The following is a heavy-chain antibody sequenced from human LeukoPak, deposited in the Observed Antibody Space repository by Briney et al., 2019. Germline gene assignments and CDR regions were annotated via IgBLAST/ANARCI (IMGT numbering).Heavy chain of an antibody. J-gene: IGHJ5*02. V-gene: IGHV4-4*07. CDR2: IYTSGST. CDR3: ARALSSYGSGSPPADNWFDP. CDR1: GDSISRYY. D-gene: IGHD3-10*01. Sequence: KPSETLSLTCTVSGDSISRYYWSWIRQPAGKGLEWIGRIYTSGSTNYNPSLKSRVTISLDTSKNQFSLKLSSVTAADTAVYYCARALSSYGSGSPPADNWFDPWGQGTLVTVSS.